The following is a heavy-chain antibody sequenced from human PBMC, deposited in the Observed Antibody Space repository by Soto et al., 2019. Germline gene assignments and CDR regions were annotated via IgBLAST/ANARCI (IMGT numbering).Heavy chain of an antibody. CDR2: IYYSGST. V-gene: IGHV4-59*13. Sequence: SETLSLTCTVSGGSISSYYWSWIRQPPGKGLEWIGYIYYSGSTNYTPSRKSRVTISVDTSKNQVSQKLSSVTAADTAMYYCARVSVLSGLFRCFDYWGQGTQVTVSS. CDR3: ARVSVLSGLFRCFDY. J-gene: IGHJ4*02. CDR1: GGSISSYY. D-gene: IGHD3-3*01.